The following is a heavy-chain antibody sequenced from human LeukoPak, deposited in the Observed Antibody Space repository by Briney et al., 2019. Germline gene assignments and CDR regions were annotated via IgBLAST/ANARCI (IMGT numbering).Heavy chain of an antibody. CDR1: GFTFGDYA. V-gene: IGHV3-49*03. D-gene: IGHD5-18*01. J-gene: IGHJ4*02. CDR3: TSREKYSYGGASNY. CDR2: IRSKAYGGTT. Sequence: GRSLRLSCTASGFTFGDYAMSWFRQAPGKGLEWVSFIRSKAYGGTTEYAASVKGRFTISRDDSKSIAYLQMNSLKTEDTAVYYCTSREKYSYGGASNYWGQGTLVTVSS.